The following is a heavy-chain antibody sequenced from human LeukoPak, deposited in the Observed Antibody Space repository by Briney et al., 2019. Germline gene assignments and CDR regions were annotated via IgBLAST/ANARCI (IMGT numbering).Heavy chain of an antibody. Sequence: SQTLSLTCTVSGGSISSGGYYWSWIRQHPGKGLEWIGYIYDSGSAYYNPSLKSRVTISVDTSNNQFSLNLSSVTAADTAVYYCARGRRIAVIVVEGMDVWGQGTTVTVSS. J-gene: IGHJ6*02. V-gene: IGHV4-31*03. CDR2: IYDSGSA. CDR3: ARGRRIAVIVVEGMDV. D-gene: IGHD3-22*01. CDR1: GGSISSGGYY.